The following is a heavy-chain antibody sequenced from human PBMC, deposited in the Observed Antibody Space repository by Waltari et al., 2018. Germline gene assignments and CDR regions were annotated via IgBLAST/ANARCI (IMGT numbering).Heavy chain of an antibody. V-gene: IGHV4-38-2*01. CDR2: IYHSGSP. Sequence: QVQLQESGPGLVKPSETLSLTCAVSGYSISSGYYWGWIRQPPGKGLEWIGSIYHSGSPYYNPSLKSRVTISGETSKNQVSLRVGSVTAADTAVYYCARLGGLLALPFTTEWSKIYGAFDIWGQGTMVTVSS. J-gene: IGHJ3*02. CDR3: ARLGGLLALPFTTEWSKIYGAFDI. D-gene: IGHD3-16*01. CDR1: GYSISSGYY.